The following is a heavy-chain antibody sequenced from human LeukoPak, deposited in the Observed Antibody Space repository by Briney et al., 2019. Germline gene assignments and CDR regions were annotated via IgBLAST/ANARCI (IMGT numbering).Heavy chain of an antibody. CDR1: GFSFSSYW. D-gene: IGHD2-15*01. V-gene: IGHV3-74*01. CDR3: TRRVDASRWYDP. CDR2: ISNDGTTT. Sequence: GGSLRLSCAASGFSFSSYWMHWVRQAPGEGLVWVSRISNDGTTTIYADSVKGRFTTSRDNAKNMVYLEMNSLRVDDTAVYYCTRRVDASRWYDPWGQGTLVTV. J-gene: IGHJ5*02.